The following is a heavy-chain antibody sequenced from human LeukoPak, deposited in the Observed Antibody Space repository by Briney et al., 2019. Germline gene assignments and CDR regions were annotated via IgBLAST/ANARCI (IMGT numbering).Heavy chain of an antibody. Sequence: GGSLRLSCSASGFTFSSYAMHWVRPAPGKGLEYVSAISSNGGSTYYADSVKGRFTISRDNSKNTLYLQMSSLRAEDTAVYYCVKVSSRKVVVPAAIGYYYGMDVWGKGTTVTVSS. J-gene: IGHJ6*04. V-gene: IGHV3-64D*06. D-gene: IGHD2-2*01. CDR2: ISSNGGST. CDR1: GFTFSSYA. CDR3: VKVSSRKVVVPAAIGYYYGMDV.